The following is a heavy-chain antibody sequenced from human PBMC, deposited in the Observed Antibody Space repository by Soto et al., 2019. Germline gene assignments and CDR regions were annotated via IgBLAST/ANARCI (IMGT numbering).Heavy chain of an antibody. D-gene: IGHD1-26*01. CDR1: GFTFSSYA. CDR3: AKKSDSGCFVVLPHGIDV. Sequence: GGSLRLSCAASGFTFSSYAMSWVRQAPGKGLEWVSAISGSGGSTYYADSVKGRFTISRDNSKNKLYLQMNSLRAEDTAVYYCAKKSDSGCFVVLPHGIDVWGQGTMVTVSS. V-gene: IGHV3-23*01. CDR2: ISGSGGST. J-gene: IGHJ6*02.